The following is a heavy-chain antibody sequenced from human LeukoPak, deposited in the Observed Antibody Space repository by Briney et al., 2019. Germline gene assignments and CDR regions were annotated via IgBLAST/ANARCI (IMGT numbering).Heavy chain of an antibody. D-gene: IGHD6-13*01. J-gene: IGHJ4*02. CDR1: GYSISSGYY. CDR3: TTARIYSSSWFN. Sequence: ETLSLTCTVSGYSISSGYYWGWIRQAPGKGLEWVGRIKSKTDGGTTDYAAPVKGRFTISRDDSKNTLYLQMNSLKTEDTAVYYCTTARIYSSSWFNWGQGTLVTVSS. CDR2: IKSKTDGGTT. V-gene: IGHV3-15*01.